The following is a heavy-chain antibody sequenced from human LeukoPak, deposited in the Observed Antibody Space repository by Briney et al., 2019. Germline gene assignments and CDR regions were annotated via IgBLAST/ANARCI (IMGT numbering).Heavy chain of an antibody. CDR3: AREDSSGWYYFDY. Sequence: SETLSLTCTVSGGSISSYYWSWIRQPPGKGLEWIGYIYYSGSTNYNPSLKSRVTISVDTSKNQFSLKLSSVTAADTAVYYCAREDSSGWYYFDYWGQGTLVTVSS. CDR1: GGSISSYY. J-gene: IGHJ4*02. CDR2: IYYSGST. V-gene: IGHV4-59*08. D-gene: IGHD6-19*01.